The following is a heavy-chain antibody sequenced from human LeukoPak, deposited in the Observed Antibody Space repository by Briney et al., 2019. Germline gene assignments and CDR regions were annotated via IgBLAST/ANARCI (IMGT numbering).Heavy chain of an antibody. CDR3: ARADMDTAMVPLY. CDR2: INPNSGGT. V-gene: IGHV1-2*02. Sequence: ASVKVSCKASGYTFTGYYMHWVRQAPGQGLEWMGWINPNSGGTNYAQKFQGRVTMTRDTSISTAYMELSRLRSDDTAVYYCARADMDTAMVPLYWGQGTLVTVSS. J-gene: IGHJ4*02. CDR1: GYTFTGYY. D-gene: IGHD5-18*01.